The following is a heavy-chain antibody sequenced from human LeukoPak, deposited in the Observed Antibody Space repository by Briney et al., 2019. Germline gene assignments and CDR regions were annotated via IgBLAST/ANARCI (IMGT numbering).Heavy chain of an antibody. CDR1: GFTFSDYA. CDR3: ARDERRYCPDSSCYPRDY. CDR2: ISRTSAYI. D-gene: IGHD2-8*02. Sequence: GGSLRLSCAASGFTFSDYAMKWVRQAPGKGLEWVSAISRTSAYIYYSDSVRGRFTISRDNAKNSVYLQMDSLRAEDTAVYYCARDERRYCPDSSCYPRDYWGQGTLVTVSS. V-gene: IGHV3-21*01. J-gene: IGHJ4*02.